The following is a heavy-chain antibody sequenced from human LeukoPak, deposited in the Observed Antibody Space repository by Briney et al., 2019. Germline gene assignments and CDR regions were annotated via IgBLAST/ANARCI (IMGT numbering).Heavy chain of an antibody. CDR2: ISYDGSNK. V-gene: IGHV3-30-3*01. CDR1: GFTFSSYA. Sequence: GGSLRLSCAASGFTFSSYAMHWVRQAPGKGLEWVAVISYDGSNKYYADSVKGRFTISRDNSKNTLYLQMNSLRSGDTAVYYCARDSSQLLLSRWGQGTLVTVSS. J-gene: IGHJ4*02. CDR3: ARDSSQLLLSR. D-gene: IGHD2-2*01.